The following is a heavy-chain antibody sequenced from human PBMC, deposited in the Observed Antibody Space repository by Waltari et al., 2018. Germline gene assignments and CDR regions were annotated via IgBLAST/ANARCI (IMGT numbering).Heavy chain of an antibody. CDR2: IKQDGSEK. J-gene: IGHJ3*02. CDR1: GFTFSSYW. V-gene: IGHV3-7*01. Sequence: EVQLMESGGGLVQPGGSLRLSCAASGFTFSSYWMRWVRQAPGKGLEWVANIKQDGSEKYYVDSVKGRFTISRDNAKNSLYLQMNSLRAEDTAVYYCARDHYDSSGSNPDAFDIWGQGTMVTVSS. CDR3: ARDHYDSSGSNPDAFDI. D-gene: IGHD3-22*01.